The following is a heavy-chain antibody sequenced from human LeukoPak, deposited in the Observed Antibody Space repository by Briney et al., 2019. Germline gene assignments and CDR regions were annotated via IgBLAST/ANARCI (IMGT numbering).Heavy chain of an antibody. V-gene: IGHV3-15*01. CDR1: GFTFSNAW. D-gene: IGHD2-15*01. Sequence: GGSLRLSCAASGFTFSNAWMSWVRQAPGKGLERVGRIKSKTDGGTTDYAAPVKGRFTISRDDSKNTLYLQMNSLKTEDTAVYYCTTVLVVAATGDYWGQGTLVTVSS. CDR2: IKSKTDGGTT. J-gene: IGHJ4*02. CDR3: TTVLVVAATGDY.